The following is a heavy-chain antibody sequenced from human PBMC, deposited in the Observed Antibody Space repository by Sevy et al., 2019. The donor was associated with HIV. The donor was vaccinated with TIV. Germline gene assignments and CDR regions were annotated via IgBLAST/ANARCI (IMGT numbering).Heavy chain of an antibody. CDR2: ITWNSGSV. CDR3: AREGCTKPHDY. CDR1: GFSFDDYA. Sequence: GGSLRLSCAASGFSFDDYAMHWVRQRPGKGLEWVSGITWNSGSVGYADSVKGRFTISRDNAKNSLYLQMSNLRPEDTAVYYCAREGCTKPHDYWGQGTLVTVSS. V-gene: IGHV3-9*01. J-gene: IGHJ4*02. D-gene: IGHD2-8*01.